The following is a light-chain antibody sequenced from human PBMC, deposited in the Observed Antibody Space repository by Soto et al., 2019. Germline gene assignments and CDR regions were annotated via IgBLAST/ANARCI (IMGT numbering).Light chain of an antibody. V-gene: IGKV1-5*03. CDR2: KAS. J-gene: IGKJ4*01. CDR3: QHYESYPLT. Sequence: IPMTQSPSTLSASVGDRVSISCRARQSGSTWLGWYKKKPGKAPKLLIYKASTLESGVPSRFSGGGSGTEFTLTISGLQPDYSATCFCQHYESYPLTFGGGTKVDIK. CDR1: QSGSTW.